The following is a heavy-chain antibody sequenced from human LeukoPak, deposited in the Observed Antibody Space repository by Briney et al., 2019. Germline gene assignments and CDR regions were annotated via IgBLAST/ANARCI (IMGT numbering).Heavy chain of an antibody. CDR2: IIPIFGTA. J-gene: IGHJ4*02. CDR3: TRDTLTVVAVTYFDY. D-gene: IGHD2-15*01. Sequence: SVKVSCKAVGATFTSYAISWVRQAPGHGLVWMGSIIPIFGTANRARKFQGRVTITKNDATRTTYKKLSSRSSEDTAVSYCTRDTLTVVAVTYFDYWGQGPLVTVSS. V-gene: IGHV1-69*05. CDR1: GATFTSYA.